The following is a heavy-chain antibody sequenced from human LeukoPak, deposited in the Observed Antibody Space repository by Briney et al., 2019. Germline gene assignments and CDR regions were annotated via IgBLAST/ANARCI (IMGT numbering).Heavy chain of an antibody. J-gene: IGHJ4*02. CDR3: ASSGGYHIFPN. D-gene: IGHD1-26*01. Sequence: SETLSLTCTVSGGSISSRNYYWGWIRQPPGKGLEWIGSIYYSGTTYYNPSLKSRVSINVDTSKNQFSLYLSSVTAADTAVYYCASSGGYHIFPNWARETLVTVSS. V-gene: IGHV4-39*01. CDR2: IYYSGTT. CDR1: GGSISSRNYY.